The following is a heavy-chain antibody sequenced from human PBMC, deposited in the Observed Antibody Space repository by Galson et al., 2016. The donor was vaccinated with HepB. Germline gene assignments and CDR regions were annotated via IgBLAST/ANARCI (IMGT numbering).Heavy chain of an antibody. CDR3: VSRGAQWLVTADS. Sequence: SLRLSCAASTFMFSSYTMHWVHQAPGKGLEYVSAISSDGGSTYYIDSVKGRFTISRDNSKNSLYLQMSSLRTEDTAVYYCVSRGAQWLVTADSWGQGTLVVVSS. CDR1: TFMFSSYT. J-gene: IGHJ4*02. V-gene: IGHV3-64D*06. D-gene: IGHD5-12*01. CDR2: ISSDGGST.